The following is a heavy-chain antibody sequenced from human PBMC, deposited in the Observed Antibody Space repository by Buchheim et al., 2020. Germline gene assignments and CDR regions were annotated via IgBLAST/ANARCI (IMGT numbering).Heavy chain of an antibody. J-gene: IGHJ6*02. CDR2: IYYSGST. CDR1: GGSISSGDYY. CDR3: ARGTHCSSTSCYDSYYYGMDV. Sequence: QVQLQESGPGLVKPSQTLSLTCTVSGGSISSGDYYWSWIRQPPGKGLEWIGYIYYSGSTYYNPSLKSRVTIPVETSKNQLSLKLSSVTAADTAVYYCARGTHCSSTSCYDSYYYGMDVWGQGTT. V-gene: IGHV4-30-4*01. D-gene: IGHD2-2*01.